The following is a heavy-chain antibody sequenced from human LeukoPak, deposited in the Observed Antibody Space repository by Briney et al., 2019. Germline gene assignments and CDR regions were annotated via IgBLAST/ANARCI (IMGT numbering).Heavy chain of an antibody. D-gene: IGHD2-8*01. CDR1: GGSISSRSYY. CDR3: ARYTGVNGYYFDY. CDR2: IYHSGST. Sequence: PSETLSLTCNVSGGSISSRSYYWSWLRQPPEKGLEWIATIYHSGSTYYNASLKSRVTISVDTSKSHFSLKLSSVTAADTAMYYCARYTGVNGYYFDYWGQGTLVTVSS. V-gene: IGHV4-39*02. J-gene: IGHJ4*02.